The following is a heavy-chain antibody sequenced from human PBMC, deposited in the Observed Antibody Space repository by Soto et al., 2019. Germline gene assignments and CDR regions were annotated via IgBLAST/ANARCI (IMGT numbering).Heavy chain of an antibody. CDR3: ARDSPPRYYDSSGYYFDY. J-gene: IGHJ4*02. D-gene: IGHD3-22*01. CDR1: GYTFIGYY. Sequence: SGKVSLKASGYTFIGYYIHWLRQAPGQGLEWMGWINPNSGGTNYAQKLQGRVTMTTDTSTSTAYMELRSLRSDDTAVYYCARDSPPRYYDSSGYYFDYWGQGTLVTVSS. CDR2: INPNSGGT. V-gene: IGHV1-2*02.